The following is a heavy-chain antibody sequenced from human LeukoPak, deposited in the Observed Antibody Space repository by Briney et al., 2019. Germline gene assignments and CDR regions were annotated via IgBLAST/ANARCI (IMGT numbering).Heavy chain of an antibody. V-gene: IGHV4-59*01. Sequence: SETLSLTCTVSGGSISSYYWNWIRQPPGKGLEGIGYIYYSGSTNYNPSLKSRVTISVDTSKNQFSLRLTSVTAADTAVYYCVRKNPWDLTYYFDYWGQGTLVTVSS. J-gene: IGHJ4*02. D-gene: IGHD1-14*01. CDR2: IYYSGST. CDR1: GGSISSYY. CDR3: VRKNPWDLTYYFDY.